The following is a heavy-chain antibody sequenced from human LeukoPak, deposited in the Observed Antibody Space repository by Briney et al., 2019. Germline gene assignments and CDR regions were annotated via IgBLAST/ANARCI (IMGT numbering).Heavy chain of an antibody. CDR3: AREEPRYYYGSGSYYPNWFDP. Sequence: GGSLRLSCAASGFTFSDYSMNWVRQTPRKGLEWVSCISGSGSYIYYADSVKGRFTISRDNAKNSLYLQMNSLRAEDTAVYYCAREEPRYYYGSGSYYPNWFDPWGQGTLVTVSS. V-gene: IGHV3-21*01. CDR1: GFTFSDYS. CDR2: ISGSGSYI. D-gene: IGHD3-10*01. J-gene: IGHJ5*02.